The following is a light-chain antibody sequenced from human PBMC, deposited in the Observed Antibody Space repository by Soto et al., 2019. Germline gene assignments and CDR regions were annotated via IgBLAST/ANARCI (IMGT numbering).Light chain of an antibody. CDR3: AAWDDSLSVV. CDR2: RNN. J-gene: IGLJ3*02. CDR1: SSNIGNDY. V-gene: IGLV1-47*01. Sequence: QSVLTQPPSASGTPGQKVSISCSGSSSNIGNDYVYWYRQLPGTAPKLLIYRNNQRPSEVPDRFSASKSGTSASLAINGLRSEDEDDYYCAAWDDSLSVVFGGGTKLTVL.